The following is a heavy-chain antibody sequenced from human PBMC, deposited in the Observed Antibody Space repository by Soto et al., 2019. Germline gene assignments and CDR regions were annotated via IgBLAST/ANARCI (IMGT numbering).Heavy chain of an antibody. CDR2: ISPYNGNT. CDR3: ARDFGSDLSAPGAVFDY. V-gene: IGHV1-18*04. CDR1: GYFFTSYG. D-gene: IGHD3-3*01. Sequence: QVQLVQSGGEVVQPGASVKVYCKASGYFFTSYGISWVRQAPGQGLEWMGWISPYNGNTKYAQNFQGRVTMTTDTSTYTAYMELRSLRSDDPAVYYCARDFGSDLSAPGAVFDYWGQGTLVTVSS. J-gene: IGHJ4*02.